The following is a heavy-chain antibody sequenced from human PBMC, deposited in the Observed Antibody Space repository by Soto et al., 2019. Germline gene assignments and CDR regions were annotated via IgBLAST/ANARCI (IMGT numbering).Heavy chain of an antibody. CDR1: GGSVSTGSYD. Sequence: SETLSLTCTASGGSVSTGSYDWSWIRQPPGKGLEWIGKIFFTGSAHYNPSLRNRVTMSVDTSKDQFSLTLTSVTAADTAVYYCARDGHGMDVWGQGTRVTVSS. V-gene: IGHV4-61*01. CDR3: ARDGHGMDV. J-gene: IGHJ6*02. CDR2: IFFTGSA.